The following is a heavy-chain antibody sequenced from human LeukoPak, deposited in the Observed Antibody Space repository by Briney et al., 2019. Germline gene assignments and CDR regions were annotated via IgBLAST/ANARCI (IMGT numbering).Heavy chain of an antibody. D-gene: IGHD6-19*01. CDR2: ISSSGRTI. CDR1: GFTVSSNS. J-gene: IGHJ4*02. Sequence: PGGSLRLSCTVSGFTVSSNSMSWVRQAPGKGLEWVSYISSSGRTIYYADSVKGRFTISRDNAKNSLYLQMNSLRAEDTAVYYCAREAVAGTAFDYWGQGTLVTVSS. CDR3: AREAVAGTAFDY. V-gene: IGHV3-48*04.